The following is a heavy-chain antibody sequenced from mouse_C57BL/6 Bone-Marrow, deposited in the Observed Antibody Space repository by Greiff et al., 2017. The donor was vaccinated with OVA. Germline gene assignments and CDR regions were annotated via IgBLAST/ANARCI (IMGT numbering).Heavy chain of an antibody. Sequence: QVQLQQSGAELVMPGASVKLSCKASGYTFTSYWMHWVKQRPGQGLEWIGEIDPSDSYTNYNQKFKGKSTLTVDKSSSTAYMQLSSLTSEDSAVYYCAREGVGVGLDYGGQGTTLTVSS. CDR3: AREGVGVGLDY. J-gene: IGHJ2*01. V-gene: IGHV1-69*01. D-gene: IGHD1-1*02. CDR1: GYTFTSYW. CDR2: IDPSDSYT.